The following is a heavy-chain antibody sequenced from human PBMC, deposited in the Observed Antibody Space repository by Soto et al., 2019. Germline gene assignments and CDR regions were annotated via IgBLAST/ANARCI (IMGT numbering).Heavy chain of an antibody. D-gene: IGHD5-18*01. CDR1: GFTVSSNY. J-gene: IGHJ4*02. CDR2: IYSGGST. Sequence: EVQLVESGGGLVQPGGSLRLSCAASGFTVSSNYMSWVHQAPGKGLEWVSVIYSGGSTYYADSVKGRFTISRDNSKNTLYLQMNSLRAEDTAVYYCARGSYSYGSYYFDYWGQGTLVTVSS. CDR3: ARGSYSYGSYYFDY. V-gene: IGHV3-66*01.